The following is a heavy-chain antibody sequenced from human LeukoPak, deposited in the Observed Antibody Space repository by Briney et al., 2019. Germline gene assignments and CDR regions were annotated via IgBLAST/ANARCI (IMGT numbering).Heavy chain of an antibody. D-gene: IGHD7-27*01. J-gene: IGHJ6*02. CDR1: GFTVSGNY. CDR2: IYSGGST. Sequence: PGGSLRLSCAASGFTVSGNYMSWVRQAPGKGLEWVSVIYSGGSTYYADSVKGRFTISRDNSENTLYLQMNSLRVEDTAVYYCATQTGDVDYYGLDVWGQGTTVTVSS. CDR3: ATQTGDVDYYGLDV. V-gene: IGHV3-53*01.